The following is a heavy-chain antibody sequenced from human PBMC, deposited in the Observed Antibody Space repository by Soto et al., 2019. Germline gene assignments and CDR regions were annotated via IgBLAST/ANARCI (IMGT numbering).Heavy chain of an antibody. D-gene: IGHD5-18*01. V-gene: IGHV4-30-4*01. CDR3: ARGKQLWSYYYGMDV. CDR1: GGSISSGDYY. Sequence: QVPLQGSGPGLLKPSQTLSLTCTVSGGSISSGDYYWSWIRQPPGKGLEWIGDIYYSGSTYSNPSLKSRITISVDTSKNQFSLKLSSVTAADTSVYYCARGKQLWSYYYGMDVWGQGTTVTVSS. J-gene: IGHJ6*02. CDR2: IYYSGST.